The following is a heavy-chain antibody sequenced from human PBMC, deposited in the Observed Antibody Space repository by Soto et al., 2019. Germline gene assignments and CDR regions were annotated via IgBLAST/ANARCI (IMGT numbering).Heavy chain of an antibody. J-gene: IGHJ6*02. CDR2: INHSGST. V-gene: IGHV4-34*01. CDR3: ARRGEGYYYYYGMDV. CDR1: GGSFSGYY. Sequence: AETLSLTCAVYGGSFSGYYWSWIRHPPGKGLEWIGEINHSGSTNYNPSLKSRVTISVDTSKNQFSLKLSSVTAADTAVYYCARRGEGYYYYYGMDVWGQGTTVTVAS. D-gene: IGHD3-16*01.